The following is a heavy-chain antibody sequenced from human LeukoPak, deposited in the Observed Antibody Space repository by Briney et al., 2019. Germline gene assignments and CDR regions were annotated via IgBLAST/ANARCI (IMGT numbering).Heavy chain of an antibody. J-gene: IGHJ6*03. V-gene: IGHV3-49*04. D-gene: IGHD2-2*01. CDR1: GFTFGDFA. Sequence: GGSLRLSCRSSGFTFGDFAMSWVRQAPGKGLEWVGFIRCKTYGGTTEYAASVKGRFTIARDDYKSIPYLQMCSLKTEDTAVYYCTREVCSSTSCYWDYYYYMDVWGKGTTVTVSS. CDR2: IRCKTYGGTT. CDR3: TREVCSSTSCYWDYYYYMDV.